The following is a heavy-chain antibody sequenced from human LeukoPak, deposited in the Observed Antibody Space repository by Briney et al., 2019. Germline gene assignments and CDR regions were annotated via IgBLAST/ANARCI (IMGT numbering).Heavy chain of an antibody. CDR2: IYYSGST. J-gene: IGHJ5*02. CDR3: ARDVDMNWFDP. D-gene: IGHD2-21*01. CDR1: GGSISSYY. V-gene: IGHV4-59*01. Sequence: PSETLSLTCTVSGGSISSYYWSWIRQPPGKGLEWIGYIYYSGSTNYNPSLKSRVTISVDTSKNQFSLKLSSVTAADTAVYYCARDVDMNWFDPWGQGTLVTVSS.